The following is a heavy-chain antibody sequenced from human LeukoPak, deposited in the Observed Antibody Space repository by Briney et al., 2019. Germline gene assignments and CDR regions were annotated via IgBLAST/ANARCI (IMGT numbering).Heavy chain of an antibody. J-gene: IGHJ4*02. Sequence: KPGGSLRLSRAASGFTFSSYSMNWVRQAPGKGLEWVSSISSSSSYIYYADSVKGRFTISRDNAKNSLYLQTNSLRAEDTAVYYCARAYCSGGSCYGGFDYWGQGTLVTVSS. CDR1: GFTFSSYS. D-gene: IGHD2-15*01. CDR2: ISSSSSYI. V-gene: IGHV3-21*01. CDR3: ARAYCSGGSCYGGFDY.